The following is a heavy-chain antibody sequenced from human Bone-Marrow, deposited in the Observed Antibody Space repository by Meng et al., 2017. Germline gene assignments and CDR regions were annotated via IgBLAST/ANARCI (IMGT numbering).Heavy chain of an antibody. CDR1: GFTFSSYW. Sequence: GESLKISCAASGFTFSSYWMSWVRQAPGKGLEWVANIKQDGSEKYYVDSVKGRFTISRDNAKNTLYLQMNRLRAEDTAVYYCAREPNHCSSTSCYDNYYYYYGMDVWGQGTTVTVSS. D-gene: IGHD2-2*01. J-gene: IGHJ6*02. CDR2: IKQDGSEK. CDR3: AREPNHCSSTSCYDNYYYYYGMDV. V-gene: IGHV3-7*01.